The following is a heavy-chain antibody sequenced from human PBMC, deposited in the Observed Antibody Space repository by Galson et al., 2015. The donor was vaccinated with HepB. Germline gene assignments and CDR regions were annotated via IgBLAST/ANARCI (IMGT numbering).Heavy chain of an antibody. D-gene: IGHD3-22*01. V-gene: IGHV3-30-3*01. CDR3: ARADSSGYYGY. CDR2: ISYDGSNK. CDR1: GFTFSSYA. J-gene: IGHJ4*02. Sequence: SLRLSCAASGFTFSSYAMHWVRQAPGKGLEWVAVISYDGSNKYYADSVKGRFTISRDNSKNTLYLQMNSLRAEDTAVYYCARADSSGYYGYWGQGTLVTVSS.